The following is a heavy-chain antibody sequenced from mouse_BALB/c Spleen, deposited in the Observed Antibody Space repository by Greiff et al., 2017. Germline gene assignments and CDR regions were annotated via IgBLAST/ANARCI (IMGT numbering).Heavy chain of an antibody. Sequence: EVMLVESGGGLVQPGGSRKLSCAASGFTFSSFGMHWVRQAPEKGLEWVAYISSGSSTIYYADTVKGRFTISRDNPKNTLILQMTSLRSEDTAMYYCARRGWLLRSYFDYWGQGTTLTVSS. CDR2: ISSGSSTI. CDR1: GFTFSSFG. V-gene: IGHV5-17*02. J-gene: IGHJ2*01. D-gene: IGHD2-3*01. CDR3: ARRGWLLRSYFDY.